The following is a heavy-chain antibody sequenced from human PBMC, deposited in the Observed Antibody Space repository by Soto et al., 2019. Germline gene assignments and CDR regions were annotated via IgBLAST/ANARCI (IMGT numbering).Heavy chain of an antibody. Sequence: PGGSLRLSCAASGFTFSSYAISWVRQAPGEGLEWVSDISASGGSTYYADSVKGRFTISRDNSKNTLYLQMNSLRAEDTAVYYCAKAGDNYVPWYFDLWGRGTLVTVSS. CDR2: ISASGGST. CDR3: AKAGDNYVPWYFDL. V-gene: IGHV3-23*01. D-gene: IGHD4-4*01. J-gene: IGHJ2*01. CDR1: GFTFSSYA.